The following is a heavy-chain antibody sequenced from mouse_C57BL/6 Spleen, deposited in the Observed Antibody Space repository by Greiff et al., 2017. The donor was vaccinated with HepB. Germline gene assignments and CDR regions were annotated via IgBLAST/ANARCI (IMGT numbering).Heavy chain of an antibody. CDR3: ARTNRYYGNSAAMDY. V-gene: IGHV1-69*01. Sequence: VQLQQPGAELVMPGASVKLSCKASGYTFTSYWMHWVKQRPGQGLEWIGEIDPSDSYTNYNQKFKGKSTLTVDKSSSTAYMQLSSLTSEDSAVYYCARTNRYYGNSAAMDYWGQGTSVTVSS. D-gene: IGHD2-1*01. CDR1: GYTFTSYW. J-gene: IGHJ4*01. CDR2: IDPSDSYT.